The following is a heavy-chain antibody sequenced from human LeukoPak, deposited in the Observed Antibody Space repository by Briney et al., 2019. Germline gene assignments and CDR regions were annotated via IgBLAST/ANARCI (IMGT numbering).Heavy chain of an antibody. CDR3: ARALDGYNPPFDY. V-gene: IGHV1-46*01. Sequence: ASVKVSCKASGYIFTIYFIHWVRQAPGQGLEWMGIINPSSGRSSYAQKFQGRVTMTRDTSTSTVYMELSSLRSEDTAVYYCARALDGYNPPFDYWGQGTLVTVSS. CDR1: GYIFTIYF. CDR2: INPSSGRS. J-gene: IGHJ4*02. D-gene: IGHD5-24*01.